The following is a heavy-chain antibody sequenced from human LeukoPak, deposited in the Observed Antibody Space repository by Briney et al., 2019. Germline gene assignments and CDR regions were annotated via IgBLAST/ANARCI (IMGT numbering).Heavy chain of an antibody. D-gene: IGHD3-3*01. CDR1: GFTFSSYS. J-gene: IGHJ4*02. CDR3: TTAGSLWSGYLY. CDR2: ISSSSSYI. V-gene: IGHV3-21*03. Sequence: GGSLRLSCAASGFTFSSYSMNWVRQAPGKGLEWVSSISSSSSYIYYADSVKGRFTISRDDSKNTLYLQMNSLKTEDTAVYYCTTAGSLWSGYLYWGQGTLVTVSS.